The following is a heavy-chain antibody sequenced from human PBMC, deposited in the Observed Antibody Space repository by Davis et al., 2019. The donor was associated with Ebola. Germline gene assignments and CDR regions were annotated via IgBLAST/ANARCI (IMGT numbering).Heavy chain of an antibody. CDR1: GFTFSSYS. V-gene: IGHV3-48*04. CDR3: ARLTSGWYRGSDWFDP. CDR2: ISSSGTTI. J-gene: IGHJ5*02. D-gene: IGHD6-19*01. Sequence: PGGSLRLSCAASGFTFSSYSMNWVRQAPGKGLEWVSYISSSGTTIYYADSVKGRFTISRDNAENSLYLQMNSLRADDTAVYYCARLTSGWYRGSDWFDPWGQGTLVTVSS.